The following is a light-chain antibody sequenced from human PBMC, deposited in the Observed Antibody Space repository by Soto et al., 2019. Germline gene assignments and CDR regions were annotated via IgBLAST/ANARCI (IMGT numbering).Light chain of an antibody. Sequence: EIVLTQSPATLSLSPGERATLSCRASQSVSSYLAWYQQKPGQAPRLLIYDASNRATGIPARFSGSGSGTDFTLTIDCLEPEDFAVYYCQQRSNWPPIPFGQGTRLEIK. CDR1: QSVSSY. CDR2: DAS. CDR3: QQRSNWPPIP. J-gene: IGKJ5*01. V-gene: IGKV3-11*01.